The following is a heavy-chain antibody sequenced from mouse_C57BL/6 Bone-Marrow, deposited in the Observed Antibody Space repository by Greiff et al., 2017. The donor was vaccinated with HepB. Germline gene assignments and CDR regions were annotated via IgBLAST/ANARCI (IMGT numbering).Heavy chain of an antibody. CDR2: IYPSDSET. V-gene: IGHV1-61*01. D-gene: IGHD1-1*01. J-gene: IGHJ4*01. CDR1: GYTFTSYW. Sequence: QVQLQQPGAELVRPGSSVKLSCKASGYTFTSYWMDWVKQRPGQGLEWIGNIYPSDSETHYNQKFKDKATLTVDKSSSIAYMQLSSLTSEDSAVYYCARQIPRITTVVAPYAMDYWGQGTSVTVSS. CDR3: ARQIPRITTVVAPYAMDY.